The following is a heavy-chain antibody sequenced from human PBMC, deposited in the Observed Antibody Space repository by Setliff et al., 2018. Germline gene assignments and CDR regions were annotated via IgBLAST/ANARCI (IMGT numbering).Heavy chain of an antibody. D-gene: IGHD3-9*01. V-gene: IGHV4-39*07. CDR2: MYYGGGGST. CDR3: ERAPRYFDPTGSYFDY. J-gene: IGHJ4*02. Sequence: TSETLSLTCTVSGASVSGNSYYWGWIRQPPGKGLEWIGSMYYGGGGSTYYNASLKSRVTISVGTSKNQFSLKLNSVTAADTAVYYCERAPRYFDPTGSYFDYWGQGTLVTVS. CDR1: GASVSGNSYY.